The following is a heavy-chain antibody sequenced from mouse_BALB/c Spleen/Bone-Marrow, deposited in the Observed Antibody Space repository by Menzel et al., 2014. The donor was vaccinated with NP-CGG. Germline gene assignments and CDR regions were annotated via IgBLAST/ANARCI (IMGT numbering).Heavy chain of an antibody. CDR2: IWAGGST. D-gene: IGHD1-1*01. V-gene: IGHV2-9*02. J-gene: IGHJ1*01. CDR3: ARKDYGSRGGYFDV. CDR1: GFSLTSHG. Sequence: VQLQQSGPGLVAPSQSLSITCTVSGFSLTSHGVHWVRRPPGKGLEWLGLIWAGGSTNYNSALMSRLSISKDNSKSQVFLKMNSLQTDDTAMYYCARKDYGSRGGYFDVWGAGTTVTVSS.